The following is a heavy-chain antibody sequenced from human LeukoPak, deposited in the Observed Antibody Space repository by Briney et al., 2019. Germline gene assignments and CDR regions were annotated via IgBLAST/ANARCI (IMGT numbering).Heavy chain of an antibody. D-gene: IGHD2-2*01. J-gene: IGHJ4*02. V-gene: IGHV4-39*01. CDR2: IYYSGST. CDR3: ARRLAGHCSSTSCYVGFFDY. CDR1: GGSISSSSYY. Sequence: SETLSLTCTVSGGSISSSSYYWGWIRQPPGKGLEWIGSIYYSGSTYYNPSLKSRVTISVDTSKNQFSLKLSSVTAADTAVYYCARRLAGHCSSTSCYVGFFDYWGQGTLVTVSS.